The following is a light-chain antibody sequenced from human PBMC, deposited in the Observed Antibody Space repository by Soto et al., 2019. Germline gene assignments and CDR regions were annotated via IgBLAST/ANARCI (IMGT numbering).Light chain of an antibody. Sequence: QSVLTQPPSVSGVPRQRVTISCSGSSSNIGNNDVDWYQQLPGKAPRLLIYHDDLLPSGISDRFSGSKPGTSASLAISGLQSEDEAIYYCAPWDDGLNRHVFGGGTQLTVL. J-gene: IGLJ3*02. CDR1: SSNIGNND. CDR3: APWDDGLNRHV. CDR2: HDD. V-gene: IGLV1-36*01.